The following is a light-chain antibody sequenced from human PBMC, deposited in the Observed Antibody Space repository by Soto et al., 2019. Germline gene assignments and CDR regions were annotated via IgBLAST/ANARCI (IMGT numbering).Light chain of an antibody. V-gene: IGKV1-39*01. J-gene: IGKJ1*01. CDR3: QQVNSYPRA. CDR2: GAT. Sequence: DIQMTQSPSSLSASVGDRVTITCRASQSITTYLNWYQQKPGKAPKLLIFGATALQSGVPSRFSGSGSGTDFTLTISSLQPEDFATYYCQQVNSYPRAFGQGTKVDIK. CDR1: QSITTY.